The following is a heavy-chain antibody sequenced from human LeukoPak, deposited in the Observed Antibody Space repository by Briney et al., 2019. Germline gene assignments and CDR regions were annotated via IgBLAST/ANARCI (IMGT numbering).Heavy chain of an antibody. CDR1: GGSISSGSYY. CDR3: ARGVWVVVVPAAAPYFDY. Sequence: SETLSLTCTVSGGSISSGSYYWSWIRQPPGKGLEWIGEINHSGSTNYNPSLKSRVTISVDTSKNQFSLKLSSVTAADTAVYYCARGVWVVVVPAAAPYFDYWGQGTLVTVSS. J-gene: IGHJ4*02. V-gene: IGHV4-39*07. CDR2: INHSGST. D-gene: IGHD2-2*01.